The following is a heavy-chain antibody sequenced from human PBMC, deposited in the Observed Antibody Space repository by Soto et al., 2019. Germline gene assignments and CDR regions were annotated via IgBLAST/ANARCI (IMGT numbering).Heavy chain of an antibody. CDR1: GFSLRSQW. CDR2: ITSSGSTT. V-gene: IGHV3-11*01. J-gene: IGHJ4*02. D-gene: IGHD5-18*01. CDR3: ARERYSYGPYYFDY. Sequence: GGSLRLSCVASGFSLRSQWMHWIRQAPGRGLEWVSSITSSGSTTYYTDSVKGRFTISRDNAKNSLYLQMNSLRAEDTAVYYCARERYSYGPYYFDYWGQGTLVTVSS.